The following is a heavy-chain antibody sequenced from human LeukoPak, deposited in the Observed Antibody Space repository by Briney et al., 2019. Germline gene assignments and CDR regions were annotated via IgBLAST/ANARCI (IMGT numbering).Heavy chain of an antibody. CDR2: INWNGAST. D-gene: IGHD3-22*01. CDR1: GFTFDDYA. Sequence: GGSLRLSRAASGFTFDDYAMHWVRQAPGKGLEWVSLINWNGASTYYADSVKGRFTISRDNSKNSLHLQMNSLRAEDTAVYYCARDTRHYYESSGYIRIEGSQDFDYWGQGTLVTVSS. V-gene: IGHV3-43D*03. J-gene: IGHJ4*02. CDR3: ARDTRHYYESSGYIRIEGSQDFDY.